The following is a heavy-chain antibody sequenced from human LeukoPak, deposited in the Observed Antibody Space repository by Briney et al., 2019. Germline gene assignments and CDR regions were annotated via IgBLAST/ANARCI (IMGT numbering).Heavy chain of an antibody. J-gene: IGHJ6*02. Sequence: SETLSLTCTVSGGSISSSSYYWGWLRQPPGKGLEWIVSIYYSGSTYYNPSLKSRVTISVDTSKTQFSLKLSSVTAADTAVYYCARLNDYSNYYCYGMDVWGQGTTVTVSS. CDR2: IYYSGST. CDR3: ARLNDYSNYYCYGMDV. V-gene: IGHV4-39*01. CDR1: GGSISSSSYY. D-gene: IGHD4-11*01.